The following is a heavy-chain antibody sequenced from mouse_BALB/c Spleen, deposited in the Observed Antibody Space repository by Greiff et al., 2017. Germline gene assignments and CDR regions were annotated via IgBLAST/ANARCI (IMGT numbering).Heavy chain of an antibody. J-gene: IGHJ3*01. V-gene: IGHV5-6*01. CDR1: GFTFSSYG. Sequence: EVQLVESGGDLVKPGGSLKLSCAASGFTFSSYGMSWVRQTPDKRLEWVATISSGGSYTYYPDSVKGRFTISRDNAKNTLYLQMSSLKSEDTAMYYCASLLLRFAWFAYWGQGTLVTVSA. CDR3: ASLLLRFAWFAY. D-gene: IGHD1-1*01. CDR2: ISSGGSYT.